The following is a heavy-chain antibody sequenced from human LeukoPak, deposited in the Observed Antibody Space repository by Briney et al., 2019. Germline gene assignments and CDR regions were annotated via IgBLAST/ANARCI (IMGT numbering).Heavy chain of an antibody. CDR3: AKDIVRLRYFDWSFDY. V-gene: IGHV3-9*01. CDR1: GFTFDDYA. J-gene: IGHJ4*02. Sequence: PGRSLRLSCAASGFTFDDYAMHWVRQAPGKGLEWVSGISWNSGSIGYADSVKGRFTISRDNAKNSLYLQMNSLRAEDTALYYCAKDIVRLRYFDWSFDYWGQGTLATVSS. D-gene: IGHD3-9*01. CDR2: ISWNSGSI.